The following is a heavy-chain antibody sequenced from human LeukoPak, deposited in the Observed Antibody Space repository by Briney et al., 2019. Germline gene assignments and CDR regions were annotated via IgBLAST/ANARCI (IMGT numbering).Heavy chain of an antibody. CDR3: ARSMCSGGSCRYPYYYYGMDV. Sequence: KRGESLKISCKGSGYSFTSYWIGWVRQMPGKGLEWMGIIYPGDSDTRYSPSFQGQVTISADKSISTAYLQWSSLKASDTAMYYCARSMCSGGSCRYPYYYYGMDVWGQGTTVTVSS. D-gene: IGHD2-15*01. CDR2: IYPGDSDT. J-gene: IGHJ6*02. V-gene: IGHV5-51*01. CDR1: GYSFTSYW.